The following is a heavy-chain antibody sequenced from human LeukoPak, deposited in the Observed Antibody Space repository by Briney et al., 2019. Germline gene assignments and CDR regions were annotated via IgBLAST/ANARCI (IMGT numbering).Heavy chain of an antibody. Sequence: SGTLSLTCAVSGGSISSSNWWSWVRQPPGKGLEWIGEIYHSGSTNYNPSLKSRVTISVDKSKNQFSLKLSSVTAADTAVYYCARDVRWLAQGYFDYWGQGTLVTVSS. CDR1: GGSISSSNW. V-gene: IGHV4-4*02. J-gene: IGHJ4*02. CDR3: ARDVRWLAQGYFDY. CDR2: IYHSGST. D-gene: IGHD6-19*01.